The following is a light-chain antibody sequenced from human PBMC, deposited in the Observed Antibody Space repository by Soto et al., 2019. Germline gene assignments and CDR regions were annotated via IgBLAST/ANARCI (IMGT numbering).Light chain of an antibody. CDR1: QSVSSSY. Sequence: IVVTQSPGALSLTPGERATLSCRASQSVSSSYLAWYQQKPGQAPRLLIYGASSRATGIPDRFSGSGSGTDFTLTISRLEPEDFAVYYCQHSPWTFGQGTKVDIK. CDR2: GAS. V-gene: IGKV3-20*01. J-gene: IGKJ1*01. CDR3: QHSPWT.